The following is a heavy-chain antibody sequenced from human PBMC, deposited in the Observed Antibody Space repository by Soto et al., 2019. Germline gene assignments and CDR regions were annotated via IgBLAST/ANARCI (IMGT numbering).Heavy chain of an antibody. CDR3: ARDLRKRGDSYGRNIDV. V-gene: IGHV3-30-3*01. CDR1: GFTFSSYA. D-gene: IGHD4-17*01. CDR2: ISYDGSHK. J-gene: IGHJ6*02. Sequence: QEQLVESGGGVVQPGGSLRLSCTASGFTFSSYAIHWVRQAPGKGLEWGAVISYDGSHKYYADAVKGRFTIYRDNSQNTLYLQMTSLGAEDTAVYYSARDLRKRGDSYGRNIDVWGQGTTVTVS.